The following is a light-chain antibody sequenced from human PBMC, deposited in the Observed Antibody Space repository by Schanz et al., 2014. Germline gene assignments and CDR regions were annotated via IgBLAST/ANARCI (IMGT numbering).Light chain of an antibody. CDR3: QQHESHRS. Sequence: EIVLTQSPATLSLSPGERATLSCRASQSVSTKLAWYQHKPGQAPRLLIHGASTRATGVPVRFSGSGSATEFTLTISSLQPEDVATYYCQQHESHRSFGGGTKVEIK. V-gene: IGKV3-15*01. J-gene: IGKJ4*01. CDR1: QSVSTK. CDR2: GAS.